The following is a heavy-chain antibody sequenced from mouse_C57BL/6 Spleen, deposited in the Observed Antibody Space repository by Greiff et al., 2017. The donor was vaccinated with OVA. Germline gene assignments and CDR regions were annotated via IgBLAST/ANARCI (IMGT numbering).Heavy chain of an antibody. CDR3: ARGETSGYGSSFAWFAY. V-gene: IGHV1-85*01. CDR1: GYTFTSYD. CDR2: IYPRDGST. Sequence: QVQLQQSGPELVKPGASVKLSCKASGYTFTSYDINWVKQRPGQGLEWIGWIYPRDGSTKYNEKFKGKATLTVDTSSSTAYMELHSLTSEDSAVYFCARGETSGYGSSFAWFAYWGQGTLVTVSA. D-gene: IGHD1-1*01. J-gene: IGHJ3*01.